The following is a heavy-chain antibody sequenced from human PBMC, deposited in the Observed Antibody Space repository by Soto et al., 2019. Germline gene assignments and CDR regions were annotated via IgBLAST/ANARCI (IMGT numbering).Heavy chain of an antibody. Sequence: SETLSLTCSVSGGSMSSYYWTWIRQPAGKGLEWIGRVYSSGGTHYDSSLKSRVTISLDTSKNQFSLRLISVTAADTAVYYCARGQRFSDWFDPWGQGTLVTVSS. J-gene: IGHJ5*02. D-gene: IGHD3-3*01. CDR3: ARGQRFSDWFDP. V-gene: IGHV4-4*07. CDR2: VYSSGGT. CDR1: GGSMSSYY.